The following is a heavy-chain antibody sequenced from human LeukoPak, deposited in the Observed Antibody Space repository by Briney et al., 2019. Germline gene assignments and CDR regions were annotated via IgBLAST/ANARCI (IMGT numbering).Heavy chain of an antibody. J-gene: IGHJ4*02. Sequence: PSETLSLTCTVSGGSIASYYWGWIRQPPGKGLEWIGSIYYSGSTYYNPSLKSRVTISVDTSKNQFSLKLSSVTAADTAVYYCARVPDILTGYLFDYWGQGTLVTVSS. CDR1: GGSIASYY. CDR2: IYYSGST. CDR3: ARVPDILTGYLFDY. V-gene: IGHV4-39*07. D-gene: IGHD3-9*01.